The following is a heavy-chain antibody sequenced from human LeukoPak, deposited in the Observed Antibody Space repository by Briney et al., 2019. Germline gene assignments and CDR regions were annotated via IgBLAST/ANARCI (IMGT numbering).Heavy chain of an antibody. V-gene: IGHV1-2*04. CDR3: ARHMTTANNWFDP. D-gene: IGHD4-17*01. Sequence: ASVKVSCKASGYTFTGHYIHWVRQAPGQGLEWMGWINPNSGGTNYEQKFQGWVIMTRDTSISTAYMELSSLRYDDTAVYYCARHMTTANNWFDPWGQGTLVPVSS. CDR1: GYTFTGHY. CDR2: INPNSGGT. J-gene: IGHJ5*02.